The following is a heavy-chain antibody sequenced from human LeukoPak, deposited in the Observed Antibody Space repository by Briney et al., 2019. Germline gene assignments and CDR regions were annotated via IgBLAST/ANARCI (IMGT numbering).Heavy chain of an antibody. V-gene: IGHV4-59*01. CDR2: IYYSGST. CDR1: GGSISSYY. D-gene: IGHD2-2*01. CDR3: AAEHCSSSSCSFDY. Sequence: SETLSLTCTASGGSISSYYWSYIRQPPGKGLEWIGYIYYSGSTNYNPSLKSRVTISVDTSKNQFSLKVSSVTAADTAVYYCAAEHCSSSSCSFDYWGQGTLVTVSS. J-gene: IGHJ4*02.